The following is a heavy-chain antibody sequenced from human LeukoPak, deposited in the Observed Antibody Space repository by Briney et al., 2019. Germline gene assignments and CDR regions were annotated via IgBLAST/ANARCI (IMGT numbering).Heavy chain of an antibody. D-gene: IGHD1-26*01. Sequence: ASVKVSCKASGYTFTSYFMHWVRQAPGQGLEWMGIINPSGGSTSYAQKFQGRVTMTRDTSTSTVYMELSSLRSEDTAVYYCARDSELRYFDYWGQGTLVTVSS. V-gene: IGHV1-46*01. J-gene: IGHJ4*02. CDR3: ARDSELRYFDY. CDR1: GYTFTSYF. CDR2: INPSGGST.